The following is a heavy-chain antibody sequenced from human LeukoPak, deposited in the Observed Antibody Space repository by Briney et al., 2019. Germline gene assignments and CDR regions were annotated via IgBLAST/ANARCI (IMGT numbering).Heavy chain of an antibody. J-gene: IGHJ3*02. V-gene: IGHV3-21*01. CDR1: GFTFSNYG. Sequence: KTGGSLRLSCTASGFTFSNYGMNWVRQAPGKGLEWVSFTDTSGNYIYYGDSVKGRSTISRDNAKNLVFLQMNGLRAEDTAVYYCARGRSITLLRGVAMSDGFDIWGQGAMVAVSS. CDR2: TDTSGNYI. CDR3: ARGRSITLLRGVAMSDGFDI. D-gene: IGHD3-10*01.